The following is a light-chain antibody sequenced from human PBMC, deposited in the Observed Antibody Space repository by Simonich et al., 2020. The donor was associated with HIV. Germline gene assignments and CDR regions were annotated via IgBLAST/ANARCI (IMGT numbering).Light chain of an antibody. J-gene: IGLJ2*01. CDR2: LNSDGSH. V-gene: IGLV4-69*01. CDR1: SGHSSYA. Sequence: QLVLTQSPSASASPGASVKLTCTLSSGHSSYAIAWHQLQPEKGPRYLMKLNSDGSHSKGDGIPDRFSGSSSGAERYLTISSLQSEDEADYYCQTWGTGIRVFGGGTKLTVL. CDR3: QTWGTGIRV.